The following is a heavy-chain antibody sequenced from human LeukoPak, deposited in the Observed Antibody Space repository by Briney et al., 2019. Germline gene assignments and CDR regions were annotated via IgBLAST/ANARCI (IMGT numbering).Heavy chain of an antibody. CDR1: GGSISSSGYY. Sequence: SETLPLTCTVSGGSISSSGYYWGWIRQPPGKGLEWIASIYYSGSTYYNPSLKSRVTISVDTSKNQLSLKLSSLTAADTAVYYCARHEYSGSYYGLSWFDPWGQGTLVTVSS. CDR2: IYYSGST. V-gene: IGHV4-39*01. CDR3: ARHEYSGSYYGLSWFDP. D-gene: IGHD1-26*01. J-gene: IGHJ5*02.